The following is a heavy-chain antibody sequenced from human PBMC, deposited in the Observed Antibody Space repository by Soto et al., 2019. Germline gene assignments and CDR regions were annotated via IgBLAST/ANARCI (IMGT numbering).Heavy chain of an antibody. J-gene: IGHJ6*02. D-gene: IGHD7-27*01. V-gene: IGHV4-59*08. CDR1: GGSISSYY. Sequence: SETLSLTCTVSGGSISSYYWSWIRQPPGKGLEWIGYIYYSGSTNYNPSLKSRVTISVDTSKNQFSLKLSSVTAADTAVYYCARRLGQPPYYYYGMDVWGQGTTVTVSS. CDR2: IYYSGST. CDR3: ARRLGQPPYYYYGMDV.